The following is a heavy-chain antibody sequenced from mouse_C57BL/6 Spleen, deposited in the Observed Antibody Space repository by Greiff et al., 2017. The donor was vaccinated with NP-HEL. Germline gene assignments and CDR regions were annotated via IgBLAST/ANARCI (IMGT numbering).Heavy chain of an antibody. V-gene: IGHV1-82*01. D-gene: IGHD1-1*01. Sequence: VQLQQSGPELVKPGASVKISCKASGYAFSSSWMNWVKQRPGKGLEWIGRIYPGDGDTNYNGKFKGKATLTADKSSSTAYMQLSSLTSEDSAVXFCASSGYGSSYGYAMDYWGQGTSVTVSS. CDR3: ASSGYGSSYGYAMDY. CDR1: GYAFSSSW. J-gene: IGHJ4*01. CDR2: IYPGDGDT.